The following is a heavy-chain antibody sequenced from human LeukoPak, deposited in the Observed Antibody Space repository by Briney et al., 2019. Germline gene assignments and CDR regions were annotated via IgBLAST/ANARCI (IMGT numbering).Heavy chain of an antibody. CDR2: IYYSGGT. D-gene: IGHD3-22*01. CDR3: ARDYYDSSGPNPIDAFDI. CDR1: GGSISSYY. Sequence: PSETLSLTCTVSGGSISSYYWSWNRQPPGKGLEWIGYIYYSGGTNYNPSLKSRVTISVDTSKNQFSLKLSSVTAADTAVYYCARDYYDSSGPNPIDAFDIWGQGTMVTVSS. V-gene: IGHV4-59*01. J-gene: IGHJ3*02.